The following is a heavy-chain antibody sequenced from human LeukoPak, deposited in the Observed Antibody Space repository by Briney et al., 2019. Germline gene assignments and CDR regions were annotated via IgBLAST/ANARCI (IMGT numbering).Heavy chain of an antibody. Sequence: SETLSLTCTVSGRSITSDDYYWTWIRQPPGKGLEWIGYLSYTGGTHYSPSLKSRVTISVDTTKNQFSLNLTSVTAADTAVYYCARWSYSDTAMVYYFDYWGQGTLVTVSS. CDR1: GRSITSDDYY. V-gene: IGHV4-30-4*01. J-gene: IGHJ4*02. D-gene: IGHD5-18*01. CDR3: ARWSYSDTAMVYYFDY. CDR2: LSYTGGT.